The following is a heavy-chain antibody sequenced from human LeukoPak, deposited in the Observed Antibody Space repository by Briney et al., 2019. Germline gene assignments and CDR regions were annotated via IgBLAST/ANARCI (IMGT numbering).Heavy chain of an antibody. CDR2: INYSGST. J-gene: IGHJ6*03. CDR3: ARGYCSGGSCYSYYYYDYMDV. V-gene: IGHV4-39*07. Sequence: SETLSLTCTVSGGSISSSSYYWGWIRQPPGKGLEWIGSINYSGSTYYNPSLKSRVTISVDTSKNQFSLKLSSVTAADTGVYYCARGYCSGGSCYSYYYYDYMDVWGKGTTVTVSS. D-gene: IGHD2-15*01. CDR1: GGSISSSSYY.